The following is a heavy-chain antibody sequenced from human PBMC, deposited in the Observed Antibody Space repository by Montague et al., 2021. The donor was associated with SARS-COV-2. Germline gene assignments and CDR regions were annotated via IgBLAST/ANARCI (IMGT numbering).Heavy chain of an antibody. CDR1: GGSISSGSYY. CDR2: IYTSGTT. CDR3: ARAHSGSWAHLDN. D-gene: IGHD5-12*01. Sequence: TLSLTCTVSGGSISSGSYYWSWIRQPAGKGLEWIGRIYTSGTTDYSFSLNSRVTISVDTSKNQFSLKLTSVTAADTAVYYCARAHSGSWAHLDNGGQGSMVTVSS. V-gene: IGHV4-61*02. J-gene: IGHJ4*02.